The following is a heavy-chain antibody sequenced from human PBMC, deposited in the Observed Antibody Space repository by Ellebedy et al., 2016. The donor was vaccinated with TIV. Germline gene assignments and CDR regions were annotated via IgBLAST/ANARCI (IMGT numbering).Heavy chain of an antibody. CDR2: ISSSGWDI. V-gene: IGHV3-48*03. Sequence: GESLKISCAASGFTFSSYDMNWVRQAPGKGLEWVSFISSSGWDIYYVDSVKGRFTISRDNARNSLFLQMNSLRAEDTALYYCARDLSYFGLDVWGQGTTVTVSS. CDR3: ARDLSYFGLDV. J-gene: IGHJ6*02. CDR1: GFTFSSYD.